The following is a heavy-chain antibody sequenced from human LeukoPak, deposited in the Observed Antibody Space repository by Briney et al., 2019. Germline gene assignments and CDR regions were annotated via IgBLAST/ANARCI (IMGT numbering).Heavy chain of an antibody. CDR3: ARGRRGSTWRY. D-gene: IGHD1-7*01. J-gene: IGHJ4*02. V-gene: IGHV4-30-4*08. CDR1: GGSISSGGYY. CDR2: IYYSGST. Sequence: SETLSLTCTVSGGSISSGGYYWSWIRQHPGKGLEWIGYIYYSGSTYYNPSLKSRVTISVDTSKNQFSLKLSSVTAADTAVYYCARGRRGSTWRYWGQGTLVTVSS.